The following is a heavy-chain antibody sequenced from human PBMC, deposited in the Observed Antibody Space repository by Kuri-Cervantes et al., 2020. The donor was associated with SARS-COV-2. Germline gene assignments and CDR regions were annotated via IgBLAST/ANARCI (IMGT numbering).Heavy chain of an antibody. CDR1: GFTFSSYG. CDR3: ARSGVVTDYFDS. J-gene: IGHJ4*02. V-gene: IGHV3-33*01. CDR2: IWYDGSNK. Sequence: GGSLRLSCAASGFTFSSYGMHWVRQAPGKGLEWVAVIWYDGSNKYYADSVKGRFTISRDNSKNTLYLQMNSLRAEDTAVYFCARSGVVTDYFDSWGQGTLVTVSS. D-gene: IGHD2-21*02.